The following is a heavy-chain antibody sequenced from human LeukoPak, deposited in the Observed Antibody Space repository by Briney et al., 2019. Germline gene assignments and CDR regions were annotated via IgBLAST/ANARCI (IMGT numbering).Heavy chain of an antibody. D-gene: IGHD6-13*01. CDR2: INHSGST. J-gene: IGHJ4*02. CDR1: GGSFSGYY. CDR3: ARHLGAGSSWATLGRFDY. Sequence: SETLSLTCAVYGGSFSGYYWSWIRQPPGKGLEWIGEINHSGSTNYNPSLKSRVTISVDTSKNQFSLKLSSVTAADTAVYYCARHLGAGSSWATLGRFDYWGQGTLVTVSS. V-gene: IGHV4-34*01.